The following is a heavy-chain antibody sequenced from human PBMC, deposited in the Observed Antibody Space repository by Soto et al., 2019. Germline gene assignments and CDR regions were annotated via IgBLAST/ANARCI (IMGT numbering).Heavy chain of an antibody. CDR2: ISAYNGNT. J-gene: IGHJ4*02. CDR3: ARDGAYYYDSSGYYPNFDY. Sequence: ASVKVSCKASGYTFTSYGISWVRQAPGQGLEWMGWISAYNGNTNYAQKPQGRVTMTTDTSTSTAYMELRSLRSDDTAVYYCARDGAYYYDSSGYYPNFDYWGQGTLVTVSS. D-gene: IGHD3-22*01. V-gene: IGHV1-18*04. CDR1: GYTFTSYG.